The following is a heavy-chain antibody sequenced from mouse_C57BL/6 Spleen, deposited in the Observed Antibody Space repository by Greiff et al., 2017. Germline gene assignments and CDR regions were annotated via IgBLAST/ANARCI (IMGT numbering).Heavy chain of an antibody. CDR2: IDPANGNT. Sequence: VQLQQSVAELVRPGASVKLSCTASGFNIKNTYMHWVKQRPEQGLEWIGRIDPANGNTKYAPKFQGKPTITADTSSNTAYLQLSSLTSEDTAIYYCARDPLYYGSFYYAMDYWGQGTSVTVSS. V-gene: IGHV14-3*01. CDR3: ARDPLYYGSFYYAMDY. D-gene: IGHD1-1*01. J-gene: IGHJ4*01. CDR1: GFNIKNTY.